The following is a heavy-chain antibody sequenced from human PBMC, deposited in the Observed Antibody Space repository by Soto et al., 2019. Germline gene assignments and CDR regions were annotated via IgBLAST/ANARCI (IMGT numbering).Heavy chain of an antibody. CDR3: ARESSGGDYYYYGMDV. CDR1: GGSISSGGYY. D-gene: IGHD3-10*01. Sequence: SETLSLTCTVSGGSISSGGYYWSWIRQHPGKGLEWIGYIYYSGSTYYNPSLKSRVTISVDTSKNQFSLKLSSVTAAGTAVYYCARESSGGDYYYYGMDVWGQGTTVTVSS. J-gene: IGHJ6*02. CDR2: IYYSGST. V-gene: IGHV4-31*03.